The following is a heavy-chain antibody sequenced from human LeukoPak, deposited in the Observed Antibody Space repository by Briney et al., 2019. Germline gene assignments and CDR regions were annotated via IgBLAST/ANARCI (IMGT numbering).Heavy chain of an antibody. CDR2: IYYSGNT. Sequence: SETLSLTCTVSGGSVSSGSFYWSWIRQPPGKGLDWIGYIYYSGNTNYNPSLKSRVTISVDTSKNQFSLKLSSVTAADTAVYYCARTNYYYDSSGYYSEYYFDFWGQGTLVTVSS. CDR1: GGSVSSGSFY. J-gene: IGHJ4*02. V-gene: IGHV4-61*01. D-gene: IGHD3-22*01. CDR3: ARTNYYYDSSGYYSEYYFDF.